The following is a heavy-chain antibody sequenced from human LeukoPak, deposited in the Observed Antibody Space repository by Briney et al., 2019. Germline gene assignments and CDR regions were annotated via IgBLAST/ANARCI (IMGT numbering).Heavy chain of an antibody. V-gene: IGHV1-46*01. CDR2: INPSSGST. CDR1: GYTFTSNY. J-gene: IGHJ4*02. Sequence: EASVKVSCKAFGYTFTSNYMHWVRQAPGQGLEWMGVINPSSGSTSFPQKFQGRVTMTRDMSTSTVYMELNSLRSEDTAVYFCARGGVGLDYWGQGTQVTVSS. CDR3: ARGGVGLDY. D-gene: IGHD3-3*01.